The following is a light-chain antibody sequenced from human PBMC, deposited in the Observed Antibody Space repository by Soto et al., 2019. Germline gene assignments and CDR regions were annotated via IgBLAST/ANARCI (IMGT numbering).Light chain of an antibody. V-gene: IGLV1-44*01. Sequence: QPVLTQPPSASGTPGPRVTISCSGSNFNIGSHTVNWYQQLPGTAPKLLMHNNNQRPSGVPDRFSGSKSGTSASLAISGLKSEDEADYCCSVWDDSLKGWVFGGGTKVTV. J-gene: IGLJ3*02. CDR1: NFNIGSHT. CDR2: NNN. CDR3: SVWDDSLKGWV.